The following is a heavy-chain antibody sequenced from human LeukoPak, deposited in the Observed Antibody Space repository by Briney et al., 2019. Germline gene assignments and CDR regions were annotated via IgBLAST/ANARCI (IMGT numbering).Heavy chain of an antibody. CDR3: ARASTYYYDSSGYYYEDY. Sequence: SSVKVSCKASGGTFSSYAISLVRQAPGQGLGWVGGIIPIFGTANYAQKFQGRVTITTDESTSTAYMELSSLRSEDTAVYYCARASTYYYDSSGYYYEDYWGQGTLVTVSS. V-gene: IGHV1-69*05. D-gene: IGHD3-22*01. J-gene: IGHJ4*02. CDR2: IIPIFGTA. CDR1: GGTFSSYA.